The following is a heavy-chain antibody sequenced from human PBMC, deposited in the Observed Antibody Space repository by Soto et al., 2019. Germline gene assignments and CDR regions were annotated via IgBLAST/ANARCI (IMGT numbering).Heavy chain of an antibody. V-gene: IGHV1-69*06. Sequence: QVQLVQSGAEVKKPGSSVKVSCRASGGTFSKFVVSWVRQAPGQGLEWMGGIIPIFGPPNYEQKFQDRVTISAAKSTTTAYMELSSLRSEDTAVYSCASREGVVGPATYISPGYYFACWGQGTLVTVSS. D-gene: IGHD2-2*01. J-gene: IGHJ4*02. CDR2: IIPIFGPP. CDR3: ASREGVVGPATYISPGYYFAC. CDR1: GGTFSKFV.